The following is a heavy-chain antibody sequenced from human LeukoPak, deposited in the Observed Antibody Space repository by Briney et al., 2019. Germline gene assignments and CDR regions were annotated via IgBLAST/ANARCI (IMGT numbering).Heavy chain of an antibody. CDR1: GFTFSNYY. Sequence: GVLRLSCAASGFTFSNYYMSWIRQAPGKGLEWVSYISSSGSTIYYADSVKGRFTISRDNAKNSLYLQMNSLRAEDTALYYCAKARDWSPSGAFDIWGQGTMVTVSS. J-gene: IGHJ3*02. CDR2: ISSSGSTI. D-gene: IGHD3/OR15-3a*01. V-gene: IGHV3-11*01. CDR3: AKARDWSPSGAFDI.